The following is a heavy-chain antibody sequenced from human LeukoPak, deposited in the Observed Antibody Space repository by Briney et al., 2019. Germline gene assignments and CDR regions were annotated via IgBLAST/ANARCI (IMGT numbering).Heavy chain of an antibody. J-gene: IGHJ3*02. D-gene: IGHD3-16*01. CDR3: ARLGIRGAFDI. V-gene: IGHV3-74*01. CDR1: GFTFSTYW. CDR2: IHSDGITT. Sequence: PGGSLRLSCAASGFTFSTYWMMWVRQAPGKGLVWVSHIHSDGITTDYADSVKGRFTISRDNAKNTLYLQMNSLRAEDTAVYYCARLGIRGAFDIWGQGTMVTVSS.